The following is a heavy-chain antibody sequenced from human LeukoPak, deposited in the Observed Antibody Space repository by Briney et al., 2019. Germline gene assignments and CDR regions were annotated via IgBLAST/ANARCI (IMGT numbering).Heavy chain of an antibody. Sequence: GGSLRLSCAASGFTFDDYGMSWVRQAPGKGLEWVSGIIWNGGSTGYADSVKGRFTISRDNAKNSLYLQMNSLRAEDTALYHCARTITAATYGMDVWGQGTTVTVSS. V-gene: IGHV3-20*01. CDR3: ARTITAATYGMDV. CDR2: IIWNGGST. CDR1: GFTFDDYG. J-gene: IGHJ6*02. D-gene: IGHD6-13*01.